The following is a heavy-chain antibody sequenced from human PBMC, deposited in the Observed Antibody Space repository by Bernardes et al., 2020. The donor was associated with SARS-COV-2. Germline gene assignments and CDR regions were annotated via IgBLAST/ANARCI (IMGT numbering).Heavy chain of an antibody. J-gene: IGHJ6*02. CDR1: GFTFSDYY. D-gene: IGHD3-22*01. Sequence: GGSLRLSCAASGFTFSDYYMSWIRQAPGKGLEWVSYIGSSGSTISYADPVKGRFTISRDNAKNSLFLQMNSLRAEDTALYYCARPQSYYYDSSGYYRPSGMDVWGQGTTVTVSS. CDR2: IGSSGSTI. CDR3: ARPQSYYYDSSGYYRPSGMDV. V-gene: IGHV3-11*04.